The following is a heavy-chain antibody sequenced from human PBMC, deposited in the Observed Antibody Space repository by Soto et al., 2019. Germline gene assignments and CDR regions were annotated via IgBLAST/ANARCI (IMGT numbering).Heavy chain of an antibody. V-gene: IGHV4-34*01. CDR3: ARHGGATDCFDP. CDR1: GGSFSGYY. Sequence: SETLSLTCAVYGGSFSGYYWTWIRQPPGKGLEWIGSISYTGITYYNPSLKSRVTISVDTSKSQFSLKLNSVTAADTAVYYCARHGGATDCFDPWGQGTLVTVSS. CDR2: ISYTGIT. J-gene: IGHJ5*02. D-gene: IGHD3-16*01.